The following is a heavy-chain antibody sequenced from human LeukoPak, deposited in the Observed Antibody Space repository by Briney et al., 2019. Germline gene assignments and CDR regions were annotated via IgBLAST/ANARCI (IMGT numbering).Heavy chain of an antibody. Sequence: SETLSLTCAVYGGSFSGYYWSWIRQPPGKGLEWIGEINHSGSTNYNPSLKSRVTISVDTSKNQFSLKLSSVTAADTAVYYCARGRGSSGPRWFDPWGQGTLVTVSS. CDR2: INHSGST. D-gene: IGHD6-19*01. J-gene: IGHJ5*02. V-gene: IGHV4-34*01. CDR3: ARGRGSSGPRWFDP. CDR1: GGSFSGYY.